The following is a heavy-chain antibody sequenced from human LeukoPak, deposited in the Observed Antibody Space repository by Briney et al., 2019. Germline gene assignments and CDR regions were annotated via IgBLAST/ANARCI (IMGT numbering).Heavy chain of an antibody. V-gene: IGHV4-31*03. D-gene: IGHD3-10*01. J-gene: IGHJ5*02. CDR2: IYYSGST. Sequence: SETLSPTCTVSGGSISSGGYYWSWIRQHPGKGLEWIGYIYYSGSTYYNPSLKSRVTISVDTSKNQFSLKLSSVTAADTAVYYCARTPFWVRGVISWFDPWGQGTLVTVSS. CDR1: GGSISSGGYY. CDR3: ARTPFWVRGVISWFDP.